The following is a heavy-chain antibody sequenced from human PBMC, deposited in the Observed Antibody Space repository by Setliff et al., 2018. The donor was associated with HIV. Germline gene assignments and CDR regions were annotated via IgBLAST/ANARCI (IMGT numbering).Heavy chain of an antibody. J-gene: IGHJ4*02. CDR1: GYTLTELS. CDR2: LDPKDGKT. D-gene: IGHD6-6*01. CDR3: VIGSAARPFDY. V-gene: IGHV1-24*01. Sequence: ASVKVSCKVSGYTLTELSRHWVRQAPGKGLEWLGGLDPKDGKTMYAQKFQGRVTMTEDTSTDTAHMELRSLRSEDTAVYYCVIGSAARPFDYWGQGTLVTVSS.